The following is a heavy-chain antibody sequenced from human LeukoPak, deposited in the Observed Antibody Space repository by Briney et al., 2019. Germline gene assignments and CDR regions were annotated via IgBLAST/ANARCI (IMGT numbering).Heavy chain of an antibody. V-gene: IGHV3-23*01. D-gene: IGHD2/OR15-2a*01. CDR2: ISGSGGST. CDR3: ELSHDRGVDY. CDR1: GFTFSSYA. Sequence: GGSLRLSCAASGFTFSSYAMSWVRQAPGKGLEWVSAISGSGGSTYYADSVKGRFTISRDNSKNTPYLQMNSLRAEDTAVYYCELSHDRGVDYWGQGTLVTVSS. J-gene: IGHJ4*02.